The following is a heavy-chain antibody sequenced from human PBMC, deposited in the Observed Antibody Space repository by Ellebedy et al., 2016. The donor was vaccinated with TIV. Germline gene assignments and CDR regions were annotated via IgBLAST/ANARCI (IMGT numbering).Heavy chain of an antibody. CDR2: ISWNSGSI. CDR3: AKEGTARVSARLDY. D-gene: IGHD5-18*01. CDR1: GFTFDDYA. Sequence: GGSLRLXCAASGFTFDDYAMYWVRQAPGKGLEWVSAISWNSGSIAYADSVKGRFTISRDNSKNTLDLQMNSLRAEDSAVYYCAKEGTARVSARLDYWGQGTLVTVSS. V-gene: IGHV3-9*01. J-gene: IGHJ4*02.